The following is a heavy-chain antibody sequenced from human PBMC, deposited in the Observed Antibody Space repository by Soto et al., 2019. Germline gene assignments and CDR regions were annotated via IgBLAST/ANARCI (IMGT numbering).Heavy chain of an antibody. V-gene: IGHV3-30*18. Sequence: GGSLRLSCAASGFTFSSYGMHWVRQAPGKGLEWVAVISYDGSNKYYADSVKGRFTISRDNSKNTLYLQMNSLRAEDTAVYYCAKDLRHYYGSGSYSDGFDPWGQGTLVTVSS. CDR2: ISYDGSNK. CDR1: GFTFSSYG. CDR3: AKDLRHYYGSGSYSDGFDP. D-gene: IGHD3-10*01. J-gene: IGHJ5*02.